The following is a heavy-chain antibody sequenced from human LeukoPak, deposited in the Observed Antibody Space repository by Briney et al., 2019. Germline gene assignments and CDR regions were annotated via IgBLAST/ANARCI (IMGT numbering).Heavy chain of an antibody. CDR2: INHSGST. CDR1: GGSFSGYY. J-gene: IGHJ4*02. CDR3: ARDFDSSGYYYAAD. V-gene: IGHV4-34*01. D-gene: IGHD3-22*01. Sequence: SETLSLTCAVYGGSFSGYYWSWIRQPPGKGLEWIGEINHSGSTNYNPSLKSRVTISVDTSKNQFSLKLSSVTAADTAVYYCARDFDSSGYYYAADWGQGTLVTVSS.